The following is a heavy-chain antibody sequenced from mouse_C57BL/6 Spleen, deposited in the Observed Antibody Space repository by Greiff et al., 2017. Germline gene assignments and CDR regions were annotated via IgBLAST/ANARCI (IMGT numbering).Heavy chain of an antibody. V-gene: IGHV14-3*01. J-gene: IGHJ4*01. Sequence: EVQLQQSVAELVRPGASVKLSCTASGFNINNTYMHWVKQRPEQGLEWIGRIDPANGNTKYAPKFQGKATITADTSSNTAYLQLSSLTSEDTAIYYCARYYGNYEAMDDWGQGTSVTVSS. CDR3: ARYYGNYEAMDD. D-gene: IGHD2-1*01. CDR2: IDPANGNT. CDR1: GFNINNTY.